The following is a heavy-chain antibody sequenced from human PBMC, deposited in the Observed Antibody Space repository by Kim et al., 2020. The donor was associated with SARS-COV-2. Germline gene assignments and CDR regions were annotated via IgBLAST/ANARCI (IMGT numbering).Heavy chain of an antibody. J-gene: IGHJ6*03. D-gene: IGHD1-1*01. Sequence: GGSLRLSCAASGFTFGDYAMYWVRQAPGKGLEWVSGISWNSGSIGYADSVKGRFTISRDNAKNSLYLQMNSLRAEDTALYYCAKDIRQLYYYYMDVWGKG. V-gene: IGHV3-9*01. CDR3: AKDIRQLYYYYMDV. CDR2: ISWNSGSI. CDR1: GFTFGDYA.